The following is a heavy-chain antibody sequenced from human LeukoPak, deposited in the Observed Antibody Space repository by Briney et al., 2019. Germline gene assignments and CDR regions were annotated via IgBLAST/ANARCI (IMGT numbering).Heavy chain of an antibody. CDR1: GFTFSSYC. CDR2: IKQDGSEK. Sequence: GGSLRLSCAASGFTFSSYCMNWVRHAPGRGLECVANIKQDGSEKYYVDSVKGRFTIPRDNAKNSLYLQMNSLRAEDTAVYYCAKVSDLAATSNWFDRWGQGTLVTVSS. CDR3: AKVSDLAATSNWFDR. J-gene: IGHJ5*02. V-gene: IGHV3-7*03. D-gene: IGHD2-15*01.